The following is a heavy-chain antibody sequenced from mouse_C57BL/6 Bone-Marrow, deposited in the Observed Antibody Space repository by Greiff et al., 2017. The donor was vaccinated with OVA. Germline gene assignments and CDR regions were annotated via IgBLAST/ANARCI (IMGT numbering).Heavy chain of an antibody. V-gene: IGHV1-81*01. CDR3: ARFDYGSLHWYFDV. CDR1: GYTFTSYG. CDR2: IYPRSGNT. J-gene: IGHJ1*03. D-gene: IGHD1-1*01. Sequence: QVQLQQSVAELARPGASVKLSCKASGYTFTSYGISWVKQSTGQGLEWIGEIYPRSGNTYYNEKFKGKATLTADKSSSTAYMELRSLTSEDSAVYFCARFDYGSLHWYFDVWGTGTTVTVSS.